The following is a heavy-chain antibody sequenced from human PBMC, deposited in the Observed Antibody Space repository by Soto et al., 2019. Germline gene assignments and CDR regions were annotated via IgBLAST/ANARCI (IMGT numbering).Heavy chain of an antibody. J-gene: IGHJ6*02. V-gene: IGHV3-43*01. CDR1: GFTFDDYT. CDR3: AKGQGVFGVVINSAHYYGMDV. D-gene: IGHD3-3*01. Sequence: GGSLRLSCAASGFTFDDYTMHWVRQAPGKGLEWVSLISWDGGSTYYADSVKGRFTISRDNSKNSLYLQMNSLRTEDTALYYCAKGQGVFGVVINSAHYYGMDVWGQGTTVTVSS. CDR2: ISWDGGST.